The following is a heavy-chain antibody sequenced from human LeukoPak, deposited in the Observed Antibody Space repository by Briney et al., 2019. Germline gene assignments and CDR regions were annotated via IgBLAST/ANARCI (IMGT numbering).Heavy chain of an antibody. Sequence: PSETLSLTCSVSGYSFTSGHYWGWIRQPPGKGLEWIANIYHTGSAHYNPSLKSRVTISVDTSTNQFSLKLSSVTDADTAVYYCARYCTSTTCILRGFDYWGQGTLVTVSS. CDR2: IYHTGSA. D-gene: IGHD2-2*01. CDR1: GYSFTSGHY. V-gene: IGHV4-38-2*01. J-gene: IGHJ4*02. CDR3: ARYCTSTTCILRGFDY.